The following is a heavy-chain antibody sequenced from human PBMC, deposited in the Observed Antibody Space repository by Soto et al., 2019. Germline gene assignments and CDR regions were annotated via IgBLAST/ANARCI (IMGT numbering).Heavy chain of an antibody. D-gene: IGHD6-19*01. J-gene: IGHJ6*02. CDR3: ALSSIAVAGNDYYYGMDV. Sequence: EASVKVSCKASGYTFTGYYMHWVRQAPGQGLEWMGWINPNSGGTNYAQKFQGWVTMTRDTSISTAYMELSRLRSDDTAVYYCALSSIAVAGNDYYYGMDVWGQGTTVTVSS. CDR1: GYTFTGYY. V-gene: IGHV1-2*04. CDR2: INPNSGGT.